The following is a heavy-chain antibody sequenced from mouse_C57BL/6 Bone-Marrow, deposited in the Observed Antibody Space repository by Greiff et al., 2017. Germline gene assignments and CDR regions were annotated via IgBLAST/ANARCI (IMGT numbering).Heavy chain of an antibody. CDR2: IYPSDSET. CDR1: GYTFTSYW. Sequence: QVQLQQPGAELVRPGSSVKLSCKASGYTFTSYWMDWVKQRPGQGLEWIGNIYPSDSETHYNQKFKDKATLTVDKSSSTAYMQLSSLTSEDSAVYYCARENYYGSSSSYWGQGTLVTVSA. J-gene: IGHJ3*01. D-gene: IGHD1-1*01. V-gene: IGHV1-61*01. CDR3: ARENYYGSSSSY.